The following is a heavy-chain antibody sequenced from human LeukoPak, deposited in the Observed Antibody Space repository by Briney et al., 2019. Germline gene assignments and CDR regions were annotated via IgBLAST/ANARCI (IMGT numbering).Heavy chain of an antibody. J-gene: IGHJ6*02. D-gene: IGHD1-26*01. V-gene: IGHV3-23*01. CDR1: GFTFNTYA. CDR2: ISGSGGST. CDR3: ANGGATTYGYYYGMDV. Sequence: GGSLRLSCAASGFTFNTYAMSWVRQAPGKGLEWVSAISGSGGSTYYADSVKGRFTISRDNSKNTLYLQMNSLRAEDTAVYYCANGGATTYGYYYGMDVWGQGTTVTVSS.